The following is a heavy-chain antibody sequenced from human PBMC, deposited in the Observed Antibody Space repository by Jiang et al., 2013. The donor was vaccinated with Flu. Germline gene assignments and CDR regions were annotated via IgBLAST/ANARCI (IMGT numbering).Heavy chain of an antibody. Sequence: TVDPTYAQGFTGRFVFSLDTSVSTAYLQISSLKAEDTAVYYCARVPREGGMDVWGQGTTVTVSS. CDR3: ARVPREGGMDV. J-gene: IGHJ6*02. V-gene: IGHV7-4-1*02. CDR2: TVDP. D-gene: IGHD1-26*01.